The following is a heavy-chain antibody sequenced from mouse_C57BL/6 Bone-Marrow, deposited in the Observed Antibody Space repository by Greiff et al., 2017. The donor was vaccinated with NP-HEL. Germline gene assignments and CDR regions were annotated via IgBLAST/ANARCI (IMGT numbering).Heavy chain of an antibody. J-gene: IGHJ3*01. CDR2: IYPRDGST. V-gene: IGHV1-78*01. Sequence: QVQLKQSDAELVKPGASVKISCKVSGYTFTDHTIHWMKQRPEQGLEWIGYIYPRDGSTKYNEKFKGKATLTADKSSSTAYMQLNSLTSEDYAVYFCARYGIHYYGSSYSAWFAYWGQGTLVTVSA. CDR3: ARYGIHYYGSSYSAWFAY. CDR1: GYTFTDHT. D-gene: IGHD1-1*01.